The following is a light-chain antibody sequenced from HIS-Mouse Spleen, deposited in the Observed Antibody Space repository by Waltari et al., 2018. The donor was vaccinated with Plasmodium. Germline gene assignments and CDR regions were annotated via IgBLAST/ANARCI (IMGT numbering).Light chain of an antibody. CDR1: QSVSSN. Sequence: EIVMTQSPATLSVSPGERATLSCRASQSVSSNLAWYKQKPGQTPRLLIYGASTRATGIPARFSGSGSGTEFTITISSLQSEDFAVYYCQKYNNWSFTFGPGTKVDIK. CDR3: QKYNNWSFT. V-gene: IGKV3-15*01. CDR2: GAS. J-gene: IGKJ3*01.